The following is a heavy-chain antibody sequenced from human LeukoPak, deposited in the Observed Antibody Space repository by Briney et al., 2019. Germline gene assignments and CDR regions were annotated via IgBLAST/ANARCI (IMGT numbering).Heavy chain of an antibody. CDR3: ARQAVAGTSLDV. CDR2: IYYSGST. CDR1: GGSISSSSYY. J-gene: IGHJ6*02. D-gene: IGHD6-19*01. V-gene: IGHV4-39*01. Sequence: PSETLSLTCTVSGGSISSSSYYWGWIRQPPGKGLEWIGSIYYSGSTYYNPSLKSRVTISVDTSKNQFSLKLSSVTAAGTAVYYCARQAVAGTSLDVWGQGTTVTVSS.